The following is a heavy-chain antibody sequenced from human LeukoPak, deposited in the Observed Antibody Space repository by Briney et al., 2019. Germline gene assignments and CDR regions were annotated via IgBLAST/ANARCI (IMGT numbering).Heavy chain of an antibody. D-gene: IGHD2-21*01. CDR3: ARDLYSQY. Sequence: GGSLRLSCAASGFTFSAHWMSWVRQASGKGLEWVANIKEDGSEKYYVDSVRGRFTISRDNAKNSLYLQMNSLRAEDTAVYYCARDLYSQYWGQGTLVTVSS. V-gene: IGHV3-7*01. J-gene: IGHJ4*02. CDR2: IKEDGSEK. CDR1: GFTFSAHW.